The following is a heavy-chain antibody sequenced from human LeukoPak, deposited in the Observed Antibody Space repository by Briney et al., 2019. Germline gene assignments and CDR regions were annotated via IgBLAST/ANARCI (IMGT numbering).Heavy chain of an antibody. CDR1: GGSISSSSYY. D-gene: IGHD6-13*01. V-gene: IGHV4-39*01. CDR3: ATPGYSSSGYQFDY. J-gene: IGHJ4*02. CDR2: IYYSGST. Sequence: SETLSLTCTVSGGSISSSSYYWGWIRQPPGKGLGWIGSIYYSGSTYYNPSLKSRVTISVDTSKNQFSLKLSSVTAADTAVYYCATPGYSSSGYQFDYWGQGTLVTVSS.